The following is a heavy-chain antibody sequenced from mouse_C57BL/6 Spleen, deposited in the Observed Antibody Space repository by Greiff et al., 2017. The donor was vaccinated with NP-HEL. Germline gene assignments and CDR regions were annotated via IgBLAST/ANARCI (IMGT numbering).Heavy chain of an antibody. CDR1: GFNIKDDY. CDR3: TTPFTTVVTHYFDY. V-gene: IGHV14-4*01. D-gene: IGHD1-1*01. CDR2: IDPENGDT. J-gene: IGHJ2*01. Sequence: VQLQQSGAELVRPGASVKLSCTASGFNIKDDYMHWVKPRPEQGLEWIGWIDPENGDTEYASKFQGKATITADTSSNTAYLQLSSLTSEDTAVYYCTTPFTTVVTHYFDYWGQGTTLTVSS.